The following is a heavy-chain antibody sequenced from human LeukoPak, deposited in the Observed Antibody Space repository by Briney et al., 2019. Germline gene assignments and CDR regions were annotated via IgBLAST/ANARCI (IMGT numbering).Heavy chain of an antibody. D-gene: IGHD4-11*01. V-gene: IGHV1-69*13. CDR3: ARGHDYITLPPYYYYGLDV. CDR1: GGTFSSYA. J-gene: IGHJ6*02. Sequence: GASVKVSCKASGGTFSSYALSWVRQAPGQGLEWMGGIIPIFGTASYAQKFQGRVTITADESTSTAYMELSSLRSEDTAVYFCARGHDYITLPPYYYYGLDVWGQGTTVTVSS. CDR2: IIPIFGTA.